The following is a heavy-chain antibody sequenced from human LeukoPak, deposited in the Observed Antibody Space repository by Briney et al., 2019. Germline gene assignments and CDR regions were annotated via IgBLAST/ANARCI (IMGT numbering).Heavy chain of an antibody. V-gene: IGHV1-24*01. CDR2: FDPEDGET. D-gene: IGHD5-12*01. Sequence: GASVKVSCKASGYTFTGYYMHWVRQAPGKGLEWMGGFDPEDGETIYAQKFQGRVTMTEDTSTDTAYMELSSLRSEDTAVYYCATEATSNDAFDIWGQGTMVTVSS. CDR3: ATEATSNDAFDI. J-gene: IGHJ3*02. CDR1: GYTFTGYY.